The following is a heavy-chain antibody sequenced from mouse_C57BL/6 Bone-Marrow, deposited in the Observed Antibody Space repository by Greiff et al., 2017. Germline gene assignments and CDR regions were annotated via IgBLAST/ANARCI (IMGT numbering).Heavy chain of an antibody. Sequence: VQLQQPGAELVKPGASVKLSCKASGYTFTSYWMHWVKQRPGRGLEWIGRIETNSGGTKYNEKFKSTATLTVDKPSSTAYMHLSSLTSEDSAVYYCARRGILFAYWGQGTLVTVSA. V-gene: IGHV1-72*01. CDR3: ARRGILFAY. J-gene: IGHJ3*01. CDR1: GYTFTSYW. CDR2: IETNSGGT.